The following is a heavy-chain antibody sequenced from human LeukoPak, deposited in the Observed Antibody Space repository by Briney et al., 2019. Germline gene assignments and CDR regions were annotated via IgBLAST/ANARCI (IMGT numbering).Heavy chain of an antibody. V-gene: IGHV1-8*01. CDR1: GYAFTSYD. D-gene: IGHD4-17*01. Sequence: ASVKVSCKASGYAFTSYDFNWVRQAPGQGPEWIGWMNPNSGTTGYAQKFQGRVTITADESTSTAYMELSSLRSEDTAVYYCARDPYGDYVTGYFQHWGQGTLVTVSS. J-gene: IGHJ1*01. CDR3: ARDPYGDYVTGYFQH. CDR2: MNPNSGTT.